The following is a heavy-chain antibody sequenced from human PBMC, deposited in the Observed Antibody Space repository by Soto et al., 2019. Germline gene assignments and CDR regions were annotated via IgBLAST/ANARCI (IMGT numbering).Heavy chain of an antibody. CDR3: TRDLFSYDYSGILWFDP. D-gene: IGHD3-16*01. Sequence: EVQLVESGGGLVQPGGSLKLSCAASGFAFSGSAMYWVRQAYGKGPEWVGRIRSKGHNYATEYAASVKGRFTISRDDSKNTAYLPMNSLQTEDTAVYYCTRDLFSYDYSGILWFDPWGQGTLVTVSS. CDR2: IRSKGHNYAT. V-gene: IGHV3-73*02. CDR1: GFAFSGSA. J-gene: IGHJ5*02.